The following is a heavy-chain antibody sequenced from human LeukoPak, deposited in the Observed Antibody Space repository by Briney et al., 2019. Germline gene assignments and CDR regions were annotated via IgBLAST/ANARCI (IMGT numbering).Heavy chain of an antibody. V-gene: IGHV1-69*04. CDR2: IIPILGIA. CDR3: ARDRGYCSSTSCWGFDY. CDR1: GGTFTSYA. D-gene: IGHD2-2*03. Sequence: ASVKVSCKASGGTFTSYAISWVRQAPGQRLEWMGRIIPILGIANYAQKFQGRVTITADKSTSTAYMELSSLRSEDTAVYYCARDRGYCSSTSCWGFDYWGQGTLVTVSS. J-gene: IGHJ4*02.